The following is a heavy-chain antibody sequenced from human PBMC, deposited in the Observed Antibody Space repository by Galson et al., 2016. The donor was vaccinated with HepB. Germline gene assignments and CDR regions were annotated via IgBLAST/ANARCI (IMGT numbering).Heavy chain of an antibody. CDR1: GFTFNNYA. V-gene: IGHV3-23*01. Sequence: SLRLSCAGSGFTFNNYAMTWVRQVPGKGLEWVSTLTSSASGTRYADSVKGRFSISRDNAENNLYLQMNSLKVEDTGIYYCAKALISDFDWILGPWGQGTLVTVSS. CDR2: LTSSASGT. J-gene: IGHJ5*02. CDR3: AKALISDFDWILGP. D-gene: IGHD3-9*01.